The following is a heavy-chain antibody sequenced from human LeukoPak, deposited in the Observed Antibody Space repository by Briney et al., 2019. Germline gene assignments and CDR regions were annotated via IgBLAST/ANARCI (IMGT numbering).Heavy chain of an antibody. CDR1: GGSISSSSYY. CDR3: ARQPYYYDSGSYFDC. D-gene: IGHD3-10*01. J-gene: IGHJ4*02. Sequence: PSETLSLTCTVSGGSISSSSYYWGWIRQPPGKGLEWIGSIYYSGSTYYNPSLKSRVTISVDTSKNQFSLKLSSVTAADTAVYYCARQPYYYDSGSYFDCWGQGTLVTVSS. CDR2: IYYSGST. V-gene: IGHV4-39*01.